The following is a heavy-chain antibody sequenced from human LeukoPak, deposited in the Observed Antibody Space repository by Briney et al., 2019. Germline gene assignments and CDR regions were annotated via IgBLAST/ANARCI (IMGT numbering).Heavy chain of an antibody. V-gene: IGHV4-30-4*01. CDR1: GDSISGTDYY. D-gene: IGHD5-12*01. CDR3: AGRGYAMAY. CDR2: IHHSGTT. J-gene: IGHJ4*02. Sequence: SETLSLTCSVSGDSISGTDYYWSWIRQPPGKGLEWIGYIHHSGTTSYNPSLKSRITISVDPSMNQFSLKLTSMTAADTAVYYCAGRGYAMAYWGQGTLVTVSS.